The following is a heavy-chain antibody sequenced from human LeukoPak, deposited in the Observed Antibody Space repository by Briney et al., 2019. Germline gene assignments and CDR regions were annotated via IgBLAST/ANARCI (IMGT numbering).Heavy chain of an antibody. CDR2: INHSGST. D-gene: IGHD2-15*01. Sequence: PSETLSLTCAVYGGSFSGYYWSWIRQPPGKGLEWIGEINHSGSTNYNPSLKSRVTISVDTSKNQFSLKLSSVTAADTAVYYCARADCSGGSCYWFDPWGQGTLVTVSS. V-gene: IGHV4-34*01. CDR1: GGSFSGYY. CDR3: ARADCSGGSCYWFDP. J-gene: IGHJ5*02.